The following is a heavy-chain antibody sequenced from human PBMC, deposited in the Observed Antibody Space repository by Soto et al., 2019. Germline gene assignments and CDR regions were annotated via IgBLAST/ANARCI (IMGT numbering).Heavy chain of an antibody. V-gene: IGHV3-30*18. Sequence: RHSCNVAEFNFVNYGVHRVSQTPGKGLEWVAVLSFYGSNKYYADSVRGRFTISRDNSKNMLCLQMNSLRVEDTAVYYCAKSATSSGYYARLDYWGKGALVTVSS. CDR1: EFNFVNYG. CDR2: LSFYGSNK. J-gene: IGHJ4*02. D-gene: IGHD3-22*01. CDR3: AKSATSSGYYARLDY.